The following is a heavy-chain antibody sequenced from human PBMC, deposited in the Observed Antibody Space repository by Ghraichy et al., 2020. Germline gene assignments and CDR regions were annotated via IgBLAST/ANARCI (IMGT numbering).Heavy chain of an antibody. CDR1: GFTFSSYW. CDR3: RYYYYGMDV. Sequence: GGSLRLSCAASGFTFSSYWMSWVRQAPGKGLEWVANIKQDGSEKYYVDSVKGRFTISRDNAKNSLYLQINSLRAEDTAVYYCRYYYYGMDVWGQGTTVTVSS. V-gene: IGHV3-7*01. CDR2: IKQDGSEK. J-gene: IGHJ6*02.